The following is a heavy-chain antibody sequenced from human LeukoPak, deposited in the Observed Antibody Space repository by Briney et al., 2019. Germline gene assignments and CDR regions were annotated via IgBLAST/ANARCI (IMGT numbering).Heavy chain of an antibody. Sequence: ASVKVSCKASGYTFSDYYLHWVRQAPGQGLEWMGWINPKIGATNYAQGFQGRLTMTRDTSISTAYMELSSLRSDDTAVYYCARDVGCYRGLYYFDYWGQGALVTVSS. CDR3: ARDVGCYRGLYYFDY. V-gene: IGHV1-2*02. CDR2: INPKIGAT. CDR1: GYTFSDYY. D-gene: IGHD4/OR15-4a*01. J-gene: IGHJ4*02.